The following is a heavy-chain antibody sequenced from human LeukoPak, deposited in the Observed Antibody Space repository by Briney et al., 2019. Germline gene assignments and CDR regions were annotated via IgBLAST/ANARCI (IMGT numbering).Heavy chain of an antibody. CDR2: IYYSGST. CDR3: ARVAPYYDFWSGDAFDI. V-gene: IGHV4-59*02. D-gene: IGHD3-3*01. Sequence: SSETLSLTCTVSGGSVSSYYWSWIRQPPGKGLEWIGYIYYSGSTNYNPSLKSRVTISVDTSKNQFSLKLSSVTAADTAVYYFARVAPYYDFWSGDAFDIWGQGTMVTVSS. CDR1: GGSVSSYY. J-gene: IGHJ3*02.